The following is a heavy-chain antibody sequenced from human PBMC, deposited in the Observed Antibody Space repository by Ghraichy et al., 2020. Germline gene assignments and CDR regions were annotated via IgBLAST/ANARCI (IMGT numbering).Heavy chain of an antibody. V-gene: IGHV3-53*01. CDR1: GFTVSSNY. D-gene: IGHD3-22*01. CDR3: ARGRADSSGYYYVGYYFDY. J-gene: IGHJ4*02. CDR2: IYSGGST. Sequence: GGSLRLSCAASGFTVSSNYMSWVRQAPGKGLEWVSVIYSGGSTYYADSVKGRFTISRDNSKNTLYLQMNSLRAEDTAVYYCARGRADSSGYYYVGYYFDYWGQGTLVTVSS.